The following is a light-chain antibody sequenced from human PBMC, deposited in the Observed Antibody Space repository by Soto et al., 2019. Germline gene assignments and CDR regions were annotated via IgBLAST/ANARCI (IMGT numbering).Light chain of an antibody. CDR3: KSYTCSSSYV. J-gene: IGLJ1*01. CDR1: SSDVGGYNY. Sequence: QSALPQPASVSGSPGQSITISCTGTSSDVGGYNYVSWYQQHPGKAPKLMIYDVSDRPSGVSNRFSGSKSGNTASLTISGLQAEDEADYYCKSYTCSSSYVFGTGTKLTVL. V-gene: IGLV2-14*01. CDR2: DVS.